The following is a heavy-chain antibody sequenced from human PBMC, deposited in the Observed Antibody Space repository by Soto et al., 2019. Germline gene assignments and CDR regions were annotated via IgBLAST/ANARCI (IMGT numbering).Heavy chain of an antibody. CDR2: IYYRGST. V-gene: IGHV4-59*01. CDR1: GGSMRSYY. Sequence: SETQSLTCTVSGGSMRSYYWSWIRQPPGKGLEWIGYIYYRGSTNYSPSLKSRVTISVDTSKNQFSLKLSSVTAADTAVYYCASTLVGATTYFDYWGQGTLVTVSS. D-gene: IGHD1-26*01. CDR3: ASTLVGATTYFDY. J-gene: IGHJ4*02.